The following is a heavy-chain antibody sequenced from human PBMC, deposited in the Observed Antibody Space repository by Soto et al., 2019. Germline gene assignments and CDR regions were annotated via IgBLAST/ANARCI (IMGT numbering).Heavy chain of an antibody. Sequence: QVQLQESGPGLVKPSETLSLTCTVSGGSVSSGSYYWSWIRQPPGKGLEWIGYIYYSGSTNYNPSLKSRVTISVDTSKNQFSLKLSSVTAADTAVYYCARGYGNYAPSQVYGMDVWGQGTTVTVSS. CDR2: IYYSGST. CDR1: GGSVSSGSYY. J-gene: IGHJ6*02. D-gene: IGHD4-17*01. CDR3: ARGYGNYAPSQVYGMDV. V-gene: IGHV4-61*01.